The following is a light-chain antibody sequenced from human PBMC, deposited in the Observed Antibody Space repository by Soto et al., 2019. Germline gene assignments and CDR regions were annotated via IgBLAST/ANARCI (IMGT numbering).Light chain of an antibody. V-gene: IGKV3-20*01. CDR1: QSVSSSY. Sequence: EIVLTQSPGPPSFSPGERATLSCRASQSVSSSYLAWYQQKPGQAPRLLIYGASSRATGIPDRFSGSGSGTDFTLTISRLEPEDFAVYYCQQYGSSPQFGQGTKVDIK. J-gene: IGKJ1*01. CDR3: QQYGSSPQ. CDR2: GAS.